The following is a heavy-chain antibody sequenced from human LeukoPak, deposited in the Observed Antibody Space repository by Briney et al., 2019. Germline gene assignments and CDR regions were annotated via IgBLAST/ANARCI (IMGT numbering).Heavy chain of an antibody. Sequence: ASVKVSCKASGYTFTTYGISWVRQAPGQGLEWMGWISGYNGNTKYAQNLQGRVTMTTDTSTSTAYMELRSLRSDDTAVYYCARQHYGGNSVPWDYWGQGTLVTVSS. D-gene: IGHD4-23*01. V-gene: IGHV1-18*01. CDR2: ISGYNGNT. J-gene: IGHJ4*02. CDR3: ARQHYGGNSVPWDY. CDR1: GYTFTTYG.